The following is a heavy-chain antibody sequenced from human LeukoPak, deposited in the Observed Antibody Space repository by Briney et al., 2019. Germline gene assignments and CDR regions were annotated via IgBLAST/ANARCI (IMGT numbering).Heavy chain of an antibody. CDR2: ISASGSRT. J-gene: IGHJ4*02. D-gene: IGHD6-13*01. V-gene: IGHV3-23*01. CDR1: GFVLSNYA. Sequence: GGSLRLSCAASGFVLSNYAMSWVRQAPGKGLEWVSTISASGSRTYYTDSVKGRFSISRDNSRNTMYLQMNSLRAEDTAIYYCAKHPQGAAGAHFDYWGQGTLVTVSS. CDR3: AKHPQGAAGAHFDY.